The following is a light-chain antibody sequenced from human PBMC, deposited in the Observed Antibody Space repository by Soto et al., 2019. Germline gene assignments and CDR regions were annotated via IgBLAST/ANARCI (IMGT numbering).Light chain of an antibody. CDR3: HQYGSSPST. J-gene: IGKJ1*01. CDR2: GAS. CDR1: QSVRSRY. Sequence: EIVLTQSPGTLSLSPGERATLAFMASQSVRSRYLAWYQQKPGQAPRLLIYGASSRATGIPDRFSGSGSETDFTLTISRLEPEDFAVYYCHQYGSSPSTFGQGTKVDIK. V-gene: IGKV3-20*01.